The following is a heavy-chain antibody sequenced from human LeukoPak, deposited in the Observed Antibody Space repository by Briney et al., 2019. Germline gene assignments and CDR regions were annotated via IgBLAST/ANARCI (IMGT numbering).Heavy chain of an antibody. CDR2: ISSSGSTI. J-gene: IGHJ4*02. CDR1: GFTFSDYY. D-gene: IGHD6-19*01. CDR3: ARGVRIAVAGNIDY. Sequence: PGGSLRLSCAASGFTFSDYYMSWIRQAPGKGLEWVSYISSSGSTIYYADSVKGRFAISRDNAKNSLYLQMNSLRAKDTAVYYCARGVRIAVAGNIDYWGQGTLVTVSS. V-gene: IGHV3-11*04.